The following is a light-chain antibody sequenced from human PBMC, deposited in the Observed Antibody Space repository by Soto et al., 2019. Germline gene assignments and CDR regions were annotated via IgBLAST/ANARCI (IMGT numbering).Light chain of an antibody. V-gene: IGKV3-20*01. Sequence: EIVLTQSPGTLSLSPGGRATLSCRASQSVSSSYLAWYQQKPGQAPRLLIYGASSRATGIPDRFSGSGSGTDFTLTISRLEPEDFAVCYCQQYGSSSSTFGGGTKVDIK. CDR2: GAS. CDR3: QQYGSSSST. J-gene: IGKJ4*01. CDR1: QSVSSSY.